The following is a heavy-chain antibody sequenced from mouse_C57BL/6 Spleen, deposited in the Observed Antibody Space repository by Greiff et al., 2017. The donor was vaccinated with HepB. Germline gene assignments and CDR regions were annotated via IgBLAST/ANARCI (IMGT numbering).Heavy chain of an antibody. CDR3: ARPNYSNAWFAY. D-gene: IGHD2-5*01. V-gene: IGHV5-9*01. CDR1: GFTFSSYT. Sequence: EVMLVESGGGLVKPGGSLKLSCAASGFTFSSYTMSWVRQTPEKRLEWVATISGGGGNTYYPDSVKGRFTISRDNAKNTLYLQMSSLGSEDTALYYCARPNYSNAWFAYWGQGTLVTVSA. CDR2: ISGGGGNT. J-gene: IGHJ3*01.